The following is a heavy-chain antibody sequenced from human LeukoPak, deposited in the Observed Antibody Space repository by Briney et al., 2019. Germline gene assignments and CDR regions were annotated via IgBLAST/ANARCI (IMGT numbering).Heavy chain of an antibody. Sequence: GASVKVSCKASGCTFTSYYMHWVRQAPGQGLEWMGMINPSGGSTSYAQKFQGRVTMTRDTSTSTVYMELSSLRSEDTAVYYCARYYGGYYYYMDVWGKGTTVTVSS. V-gene: IGHV1-46*01. CDR3: ARYYGGYYYYMDV. CDR1: GCTFTSYY. D-gene: IGHD4-23*01. J-gene: IGHJ6*03. CDR2: INPSGGST.